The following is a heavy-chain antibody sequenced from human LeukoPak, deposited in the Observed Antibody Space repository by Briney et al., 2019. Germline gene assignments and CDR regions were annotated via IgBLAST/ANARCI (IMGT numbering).Heavy chain of an antibody. CDR3: ARSGSPGFDP. D-gene: IGHD3-10*01. Sequence: GASVKVSCKASGYTFTGYYMHWVRQAPGQGLEWMGWINPNTGGTNYAQKFQGRVTITRDTSISTAYMELSSLRSEDTAVYYCARSGSPGFDPWGQGTLVTVSS. CDR1: GYTFTGYY. CDR2: INPNTGGT. V-gene: IGHV1-2*02. J-gene: IGHJ5*02.